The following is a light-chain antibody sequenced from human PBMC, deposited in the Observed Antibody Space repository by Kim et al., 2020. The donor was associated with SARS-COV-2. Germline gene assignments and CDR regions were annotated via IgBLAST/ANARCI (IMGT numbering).Light chain of an antibody. CDR2: RNN. CDR1: SSNIGSNY. J-gene: IGLJ3*02. V-gene: IGLV1-47*01. CDR3: AAWDDSLSGEV. Sequence: ELTQPPSASGTPGQRVTISCSGSSSNIGSNYVYWYQQLPGTAPKLLIYRNNQRPSGVPDRFSGSKSGTSASLAISGLRSEDEADYYCAAWDDSLSGEVFGGGTKLTVL.